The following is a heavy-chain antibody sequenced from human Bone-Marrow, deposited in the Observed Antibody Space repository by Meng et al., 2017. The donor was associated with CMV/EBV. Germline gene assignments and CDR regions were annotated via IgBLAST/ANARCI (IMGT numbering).Heavy chain of an antibody. Sequence: SETLSLTCTVSGYSISSGYYWGWIRQPPGKGLEWIGSIYHSGSTYYNPSLKSRVTISVDTSKNQFSLKLSSVTAADTAVYYCARDRAGSTSWGYYYHGMDVWGQGTTVTVSS. V-gene: IGHV4-38-2*02. D-gene: IGHD2-2*01. CDR3: ARDRAGSTSWGYYYHGMDV. J-gene: IGHJ6*02. CDR1: GYSISSGYY. CDR2: IYHSGST.